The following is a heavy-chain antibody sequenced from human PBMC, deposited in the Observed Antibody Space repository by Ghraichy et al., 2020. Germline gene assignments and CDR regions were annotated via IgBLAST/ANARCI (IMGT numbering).Heavy chain of an antibody. Sequence: GVLNISCAASGFTVSSNYMSWVRQAPGKGLEWVSVIYSGGSTYYADSVKGRFTISRDNSKNTLYLQMNSLRAEDTAVYYCAREPIGSSGWSEDAFDIWGQGTMVTVSS. J-gene: IGHJ3*02. CDR3: AREPIGSSGWSEDAFDI. D-gene: IGHD6-19*01. CDR2: IYSGGST. V-gene: IGHV3-53*01. CDR1: GFTVSSNY.